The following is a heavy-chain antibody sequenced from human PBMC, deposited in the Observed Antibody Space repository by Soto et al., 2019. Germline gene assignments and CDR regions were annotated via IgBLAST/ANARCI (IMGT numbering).Heavy chain of an antibody. CDR3: ARTRWPEYYFDY. D-gene: IGHD2-15*01. Sequence: QVQLVESGGGVVQPGRSLRLSCATSGFTFSSYGMHWVRQAPGKGLEWVAVIWYDGSNKYYADSVKGRFTISRDNSKNALYLQMNSVRAEDTAVYYCARTRWPEYYFDYWGQGTLVTVSS. CDR1: GFTFSSYG. J-gene: IGHJ4*02. V-gene: IGHV3-33*01. CDR2: IWYDGSNK.